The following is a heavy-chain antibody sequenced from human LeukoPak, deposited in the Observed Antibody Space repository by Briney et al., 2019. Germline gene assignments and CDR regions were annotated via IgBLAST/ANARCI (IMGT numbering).Heavy chain of an antibody. Sequence: ASVKVSCKASGYTFTSYYIHWVRQAPGQGLEWMGRINPSGGSTRYAQKFQGRVTMTRDTSTKTVYMEMSSLRSEDTAVYYCARDPLITATTTWFDPWGQGTLVTVSS. CDR2: INPSGGST. D-gene: IGHD1-7*01. V-gene: IGHV1-46*01. J-gene: IGHJ5*02. CDR3: ARDPLITATTTWFDP. CDR1: GYTFTSYY.